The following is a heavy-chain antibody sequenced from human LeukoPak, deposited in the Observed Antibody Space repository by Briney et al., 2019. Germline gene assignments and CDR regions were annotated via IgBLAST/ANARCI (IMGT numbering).Heavy chain of an antibody. J-gene: IGHJ4*02. CDR2: INPNSGGT. Sequence: ASVKVSCKASGYTFTGYYMHWVRQAPGQGLECMGWINPNSGGTNYAQKFQGRVNMTRDTSIRTAYMELSRLRSDDTAVYYCARDRQQLGFDYWGQGTLVTVSS. CDR1: GYTFTGYY. D-gene: IGHD6-13*01. CDR3: ARDRQQLGFDY. V-gene: IGHV1-2*02.